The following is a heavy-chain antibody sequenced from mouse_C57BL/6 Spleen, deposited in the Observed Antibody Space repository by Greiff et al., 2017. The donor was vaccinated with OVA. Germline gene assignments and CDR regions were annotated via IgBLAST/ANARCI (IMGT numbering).Heavy chain of an antibody. Sequence: EVQLLESGPGLVKPSQSLSLTCSVTGYSITSGYYWNWIRQFPGNKLEWMGYISYDGSNNYNPSLKNRISITRDTSKNQFFLKLNSVTTEDTATYYCARGAYYGYYVDDWGQGTTLTVSS. V-gene: IGHV3-6*01. CDR1: GYSITSGYY. CDR3: ARGAYYGYYVDD. D-gene: IGHD2-10*01. J-gene: IGHJ2*01. CDR2: ISYDGSN.